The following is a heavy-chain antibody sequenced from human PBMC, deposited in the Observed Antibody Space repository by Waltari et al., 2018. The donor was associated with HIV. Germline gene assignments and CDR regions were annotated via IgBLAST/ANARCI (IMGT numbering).Heavy chain of an antibody. J-gene: IGHJ4*02. V-gene: IGHV3-23*01. CDR1: GFPFSSTA. D-gene: IGHD6-6*01. CDR2: ISGSGGST. CDR3: AKEGIAGRPSVPDY. Sequence: EVQLLESGGGLVQPGGYLILSWAAYGFPFSSTARSWVRQAPGKGLEWVSVISGSGGSTYYADFVKGRFTISRDNSKNTLYLQMNSLRAEDTAVYYCAKEGIAGRPSVPDYWGQGTLVTVSS.